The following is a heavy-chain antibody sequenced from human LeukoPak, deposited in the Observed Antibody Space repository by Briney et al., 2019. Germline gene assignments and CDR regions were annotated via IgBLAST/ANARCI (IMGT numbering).Heavy chain of an antibody. CDR1: GGSFNNYY. CDR3: ARGPEDYFGSGSYYMLDY. Sequence: SETLSLTCAVYGGSFNNYYWCWIRQPPGKGLEWVGEINHSGSTNYNPYLKSRVTASVDTSKNQFSLKLSSVTAADTAVYYCARGPEDYFGSGSYYMLDYWGQGTLVAVPS. D-gene: IGHD3-10*01. CDR2: INHSGST. V-gene: IGHV4-34*01. J-gene: IGHJ4*02.